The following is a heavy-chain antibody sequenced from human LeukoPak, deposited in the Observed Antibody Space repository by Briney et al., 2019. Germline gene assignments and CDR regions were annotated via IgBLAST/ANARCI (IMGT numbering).Heavy chain of an antibody. CDR2: IYDGGST. Sequence: GGSLRLSCAASGSTVSSYFMSWVRQAPGKGLEWVSVIYDGGSTDYADSVKGRFTISRDNSKSTLYLQMNSLRAEDTAVYYCARDNYILTGYYNAFDIWGQGTLVTVSS. V-gene: IGHV3-53*01. CDR3: ARDNYILTGYYNAFDI. J-gene: IGHJ3*02. D-gene: IGHD3-9*01. CDR1: GSTVSSYF.